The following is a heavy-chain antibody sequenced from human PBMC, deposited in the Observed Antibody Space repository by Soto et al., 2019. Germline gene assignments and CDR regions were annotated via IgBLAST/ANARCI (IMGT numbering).Heavy chain of an antibody. J-gene: IGHJ4*02. CDR1: GGSVRGYY. V-gene: IGHV4-34*01. CDR3: ARGHRNIVVVAAAITAAPEGYFDY. D-gene: IGHD2-2*02. CDR2: INPSGST. Sequence: QVQLQQWGAGLLKPSETLSLTCAVYGGSVRGYYWSWIRQPPGKGLEWIGEINPSGSTNYNPSLKSRVTISVDMSKNQFSLKLSSVTAADTAVYYCARGHRNIVVVAAAITAAPEGYFDYWGQGTLVTVSS.